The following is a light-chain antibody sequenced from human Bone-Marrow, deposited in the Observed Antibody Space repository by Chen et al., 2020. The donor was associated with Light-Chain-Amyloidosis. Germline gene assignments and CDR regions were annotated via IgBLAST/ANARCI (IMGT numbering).Light chain of an antibody. CDR2: AVS. CDR1: SGDVGTYNY. J-gene: IGLJ1*01. V-gene: IGLV2-14*01. CDR3: SSFTSSSSYV. Sequence: SALPQPASVSGSPGQSITISCTVTSGDVGTYNYVSWYQQHPGKAPKVMIYAVSNRPSGVSNRFSGSKSGNTASLTISGLQAEDEADYYCSSFTSSSSYVFGPGTKVTVL.